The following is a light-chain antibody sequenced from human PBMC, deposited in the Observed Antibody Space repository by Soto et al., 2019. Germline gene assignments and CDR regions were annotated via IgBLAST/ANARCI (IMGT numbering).Light chain of an antibody. V-gene: IGKV3-15*01. J-gene: IGKJ5*01. Sequence: ETMMTQSPATLYASPGERVTLSCRATQSVTYNLAWYQQKPGQAPRLLIYGASTRATGIPARFSGSGSGTEFTLTISSLQSEDFAVYYCQQYNNWPPITFGQGTRLEIK. CDR3: QQYNNWPPIT. CDR2: GAS. CDR1: QSVTYN.